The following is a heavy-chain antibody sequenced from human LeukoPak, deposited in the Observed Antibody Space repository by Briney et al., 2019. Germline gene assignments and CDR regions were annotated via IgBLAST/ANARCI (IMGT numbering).Heavy chain of an antibody. D-gene: IGHD5-24*01. CDR3: ARAVVDSPFDY. Sequence: PGGSLRLSCAAPGFTFSSYAMHWVRQAPGKGLEWVAVISYDGSNKYYADSVKGRFTISRDNSKNTLYLQMNSLRAEDTAVYYCARAVVDSPFDYWGQGTLVTVSS. J-gene: IGHJ4*02. CDR1: GFTFSSYA. CDR2: ISYDGSNK. V-gene: IGHV3-30-3*01.